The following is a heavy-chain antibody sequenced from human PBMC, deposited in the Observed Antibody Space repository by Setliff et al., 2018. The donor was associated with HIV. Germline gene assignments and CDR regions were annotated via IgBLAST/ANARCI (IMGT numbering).Heavy chain of an antibody. Sequence: SETLSLTCTVSGDSISTDYWTWIRQPPGKGLEWIGYIYNSASTSYNPSLKSRVTISVDTSKNQFSLKLSSVTAADTAVYYCARVPVCSSTSCLHVNAFDIWGQGTMVTVSS. D-gene: IGHD2-2*01. J-gene: IGHJ3*02. CDR2: IYNSAST. CDR3: ARVPVCSSTSCLHVNAFDI. V-gene: IGHV4-59*12. CDR1: GDSISTDY.